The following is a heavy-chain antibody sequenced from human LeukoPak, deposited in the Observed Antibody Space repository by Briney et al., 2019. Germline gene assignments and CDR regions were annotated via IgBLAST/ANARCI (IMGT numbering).Heavy chain of an antibody. CDR1: GFTFSSYA. V-gene: IGHV3-23*01. CDR3: AKVTRYYDSSGYYTGDYSDY. Sequence: GGSLRLSCAASGFTFSSYAMSWVRQAPGKGLEWVSRISGSGGSTYYADSVKGRFTISSDNSKNTLYLQINSLRAEDTAVYYCAKVTRYYDSSGYYTGDYSDYWGQGTLVTVSS. CDR2: ISGSGGST. J-gene: IGHJ4*02. D-gene: IGHD3-22*01.